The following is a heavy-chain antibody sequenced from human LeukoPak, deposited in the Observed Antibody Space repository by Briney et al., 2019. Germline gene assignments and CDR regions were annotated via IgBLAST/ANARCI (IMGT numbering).Heavy chain of an antibody. D-gene: IGHD3-22*01. V-gene: IGHV1-18*01. CDR3: ARDAALLDYYDSSGQVNGY. Sequence: GASVKVSCKASGYTFTSYGISWVRQAPGQGLEWMGWISAYNGNTNYAQKLQGRVTMTTDTSTSTAYMELRSLRSDDTAVYYCARDAALLDYYDSSGQVNGYWGQGTLVTVSS. CDR2: ISAYNGNT. CDR1: GYTFTSYG. J-gene: IGHJ1*01.